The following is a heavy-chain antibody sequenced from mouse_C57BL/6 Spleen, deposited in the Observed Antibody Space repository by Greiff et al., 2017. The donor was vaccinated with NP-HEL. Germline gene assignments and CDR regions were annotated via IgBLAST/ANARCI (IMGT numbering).Heavy chain of an antibody. CDR1: GFTFSDYG. CDR2: ISSGSSTI. D-gene: IGHD2-4*01. CDR3: ARDGLRRYYFDY. J-gene: IGHJ2*01. Sequence: DVMLVESGGGLVKPGGSLKLSCAASGFTFSDYGMHWVRQAPEKGLEWVAYISSGSSTIYYADTVKGRFTISRDNAKNTLFLQMTSLRSEDTAMYYCARDGLRRYYFDYWGQGTTLTVSS. V-gene: IGHV5-17*01.